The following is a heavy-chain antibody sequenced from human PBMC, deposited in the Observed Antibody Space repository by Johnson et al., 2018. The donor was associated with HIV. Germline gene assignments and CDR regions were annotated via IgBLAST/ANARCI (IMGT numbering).Heavy chain of an antibody. J-gene: IGHJ3*02. CDR2: IKSKSDGGTS. V-gene: IGHV3-15*01. CDR3: TTDPIAAAGPDAFDI. Sequence: VQLVESGGGLVKPGGSLRLSCAASGFTFNNAWMSWVRQAPGKGLEWVGRIKSKSDGGTSDYAAPVTARFTISRDDSKNTLYLQMNCLKTEDTAVYYCTTDPIAAAGPDAFDIWGQGTMVTVSS. CDR1: GFTFNNAW. D-gene: IGHD6-13*01.